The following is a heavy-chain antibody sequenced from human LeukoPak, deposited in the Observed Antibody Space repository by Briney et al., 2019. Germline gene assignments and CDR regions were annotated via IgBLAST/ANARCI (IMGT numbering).Heavy chain of an antibody. J-gene: IGHJ6*03. CDR1: GYTFTGYY. V-gene: IGHV1-2*02. Sequence: GAPVKVSCKASGYTFTGYYMHWVRQAPGQGLEWMGWINPNSGGTNYAQKFQGRVTMTRDTSTSTVYMELNSLRSDDTAVYHCARALPHVRSGYYYYYMDVWGKGTTVTISS. CDR3: ARALPHVRSGYYYYYMDV. CDR2: INPNSGGT. D-gene: IGHD6-25*01.